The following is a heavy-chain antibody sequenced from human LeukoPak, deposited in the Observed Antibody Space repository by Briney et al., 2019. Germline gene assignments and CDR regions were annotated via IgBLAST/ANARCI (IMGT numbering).Heavy chain of an antibody. V-gene: IGHV4-39*01. CDR1: GGSISSSSYY. CDR3: AHLVWEYVGGLDV. J-gene: IGHJ6*02. D-gene: IGHD3/OR15-3a*01. CDR2: IYYSGST. Sequence: SETLSLTCTVSGGSISSSSYYWGWIRQPPGKGPEWIGSIYYSGSTYYNPSLKSRVTISVDTSKNQFSLKLSSVTAADTAVYYCAHLVWEYVGGLDVWGQGTTVTVSS.